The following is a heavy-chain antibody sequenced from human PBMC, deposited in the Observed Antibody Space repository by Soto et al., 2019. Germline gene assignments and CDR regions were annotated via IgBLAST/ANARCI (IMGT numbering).Heavy chain of an antibody. J-gene: IGHJ4*02. Sequence: QVQLQESGPGLVKPSQTLSLTCTVSGGSISSGGYYWSWIRQHPGKGLEWIGYIYYSGSTYYNPSLKSRVTISVATSKNQFSQKLSSVTSADTAVYYCAREISNTIFGVVDYWGQGTLVTVSS. CDR2: IYYSGST. V-gene: IGHV4-31*03. CDR1: GGSISSGGYY. D-gene: IGHD3-3*01. CDR3: AREISNTIFGVVDY.